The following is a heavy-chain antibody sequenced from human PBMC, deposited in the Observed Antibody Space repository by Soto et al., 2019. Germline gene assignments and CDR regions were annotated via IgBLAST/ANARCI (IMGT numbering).Heavy chain of an antibody. J-gene: IGHJ6*01. CDR3: ARGNIAAAGHWDYFFYCLGV. V-gene: IGHV4-34*01. CDR2: INHSGST. CDR1: GGSFSGYY. Sequence: SETLSLTCAVYGGSFSGYYWSWIRQPPGKGLEWIGEINHSGSTNYNPSLKSRVTISVETAKNQFSLKLSSVTAADPAVYYCARGNIAAAGHWDYFFYCLGVCGHVTSFTTSS. D-gene: IGHD6-13*01.